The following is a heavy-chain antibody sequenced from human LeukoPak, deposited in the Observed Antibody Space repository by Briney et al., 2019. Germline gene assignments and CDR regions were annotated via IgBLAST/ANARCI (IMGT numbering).Heavy chain of an antibody. CDR2: IRYDGSNK. D-gene: IGHD4-11*01. V-gene: IGHV3-30*02. Sequence: GGSLRLSCAASGFTFSSYGMHWVRQSPGKGLEWVAFIRYDGSNKYYADSVKGRFTISRDNSKNTLYLQMNSLRAEDTAVYYCARDGSNYDELLGYWGQGTLVTVSS. CDR1: GFTFSSYG. CDR3: ARDGSNYDELLGY. J-gene: IGHJ4*02.